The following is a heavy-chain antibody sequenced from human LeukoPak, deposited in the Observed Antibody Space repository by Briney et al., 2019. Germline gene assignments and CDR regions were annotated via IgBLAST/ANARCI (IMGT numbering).Heavy chain of an antibody. CDR1: GGTFSSYA. J-gene: IGHJ3*02. Sequence: GASVEVSCKASGGTFSSYAISWVRQAPGQGLEWMGGIIPIFGTANYAQKFQGRVTITADESTSTAYMELSSLRSEDTAVYYCARAPREYQLLWSAFDIWGQGTMVTVSS. V-gene: IGHV1-69*13. CDR2: IIPIFGTA. D-gene: IGHD2-2*01. CDR3: ARAPREYQLLWSAFDI.